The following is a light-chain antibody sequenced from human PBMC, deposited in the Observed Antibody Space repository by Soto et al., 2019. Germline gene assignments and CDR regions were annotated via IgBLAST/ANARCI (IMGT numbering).Light chain of an antibody. CDR2: DAS. CDR3: QQYNNWYI. V-gene: IGKV3-15*01. CDR1: QSVSSN. J-gene: IGKJ2*01. Sequence: EIVMTQSPATLSVSPGERATLSCRASQSVSSNLAWYQQRPGQAPRLLIYDASTRATGIPARFSGSGSGTEFTLTISSLQSEDFAVYYCQQYNNWYIFGQGTKVEIK.